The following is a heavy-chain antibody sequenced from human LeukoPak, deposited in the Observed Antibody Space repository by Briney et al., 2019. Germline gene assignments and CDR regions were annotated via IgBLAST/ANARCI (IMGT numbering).Heavy chain of an antibody. V-gene: IGHV4-39*01. Sequence: SETLSLTCTVCGGSISSSGHYWGWIRQPPGKGLEWIASIYYSGSTYYNPSLKSRVTISVDTSKNQLSLKLSSLTAADTAVYYCARHEYSGSYYGLSWFDPWGQGTLVTVSS. D-gene: IGHD1-26*01. CDR3: ARHEYSGSYYGLSWFDP. CDR2: IYYSGST. CDR1: GGSISSSGHY. J-gene: IGHJ5*02.